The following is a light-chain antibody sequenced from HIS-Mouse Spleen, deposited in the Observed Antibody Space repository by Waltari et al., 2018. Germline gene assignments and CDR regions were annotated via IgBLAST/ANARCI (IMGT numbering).Light chain of an antibody. Sequence: QSALTQPRSVSGSPGQSVTISCTGTSSDVGGYNYVPWYQQHPGKAPKLMLYDVSKRPSGVPDRFSGSKSGNTASLTISGLQAEDEADYYCCSYAGSSTWVFGGGTKLTVL. V-gene: IGLV2-11*01. CDR3: CSYAGSSTWV. J-gene: IGLJ3*02. CDR1: SSDVGGYNY. CDR2: DVS.